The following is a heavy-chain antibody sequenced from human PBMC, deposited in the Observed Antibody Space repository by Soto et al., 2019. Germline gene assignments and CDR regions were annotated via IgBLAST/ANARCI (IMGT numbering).Heavy chain of an antibody. CDR2: IWYDGSNK. CDR1: GFTFSSYG. CDR3: ARVLSGVMYYYDSSGYDFDY. J-gene: IGHJ4*02. Sequence: GGSLRLSCAASGFTFSSYGMHWVRQAPGKGLEWVAVIWYDGSNKYYADSVKGRFTISRDNSKNTLYLQMNSLRAEDTAVYYCARVLSGVMYYYDSSGYDFDYWGQGTLVTVSS. V-gene: IGHV3-33*01. D-gene: IGHD3-22*01.